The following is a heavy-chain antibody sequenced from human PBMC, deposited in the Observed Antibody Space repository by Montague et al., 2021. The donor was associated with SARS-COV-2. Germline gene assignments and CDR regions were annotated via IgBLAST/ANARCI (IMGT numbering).Heavy chain of an antibody. V-gene: IGHV4-39*07. CDR3: ARDGGTVTSFLGVGYVRGGLHWFDP. CDR1: GGSISSSSYY. D-gene: IGHD4-17*01. J-gene: IGHJ5*02. Sequence: SETLSLTCTVSGGSISSSSYYWGWIRQPPGKGLEWIGSIYYSGSTXYNPSLKSRVTISVDTSKNQFSLKLSSVTAADTAVYYCARDGGTVTSFLGVGYVRGGLHWFDPWGQGTLVTVSS. CDR2: IYYSGST.